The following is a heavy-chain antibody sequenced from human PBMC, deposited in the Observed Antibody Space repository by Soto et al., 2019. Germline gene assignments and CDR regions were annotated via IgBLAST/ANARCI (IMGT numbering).Heavy chain of an antibody. Sequence: EVQLLESGGGLVQPGGSLRLSCEATGFTFSTYAMSWVRQAPGKGLEWVSVISGSGGSTYYADSVKGRFTISRDNSKNTLYLKMNSLRAEDTAVYYCAKRLAGGQVGFYGMDVWGQGTTVTVSS. V-gene: IGHV3-23*01. CDR2: ISGSGGST. CDR3: AKRLAGGQVGFYGMDV. CDR1: GFTFSTYA. D-gene: IGHD6-13*01. J-gene: IGHJ6*02.